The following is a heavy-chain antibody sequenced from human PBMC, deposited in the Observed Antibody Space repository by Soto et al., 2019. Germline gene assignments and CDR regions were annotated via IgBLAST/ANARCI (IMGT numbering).Heavy chain of an antibody. D-gene: IGHD2-8*02. J-gene: IGHJ4*02. V-gene: IGHV4-31*03. CDR3: ARDEITGLFDY. CDR1: GGSISSGGYY. CDR2: ISYSGST. Sequence: SETLSLTCTVSGGSISSGGYYWSWIRQHPGTGLEWIGHISYSGSTYYNTSLKSRVTISVDTSRNQFSLKLTSVTAADTVVYYCARDEITGLFDYWGEGTLVTVS.